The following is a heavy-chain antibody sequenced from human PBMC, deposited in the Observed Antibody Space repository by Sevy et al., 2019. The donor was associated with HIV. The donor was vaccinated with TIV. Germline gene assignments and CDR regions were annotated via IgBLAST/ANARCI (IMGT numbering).Heavy chain of an antibody. D-gene: IGHD5-18*01. CDR2: VSGSADAT. Sequence: GGSLRLSCAASGFTFSNYAMSWVRRTPEKGLEWVSAVSGSADATDYTDSVKGRFTISRDNSKNTVYLQMNSLRAEDTAVYYCVKEVSQYSYSDYWGQGTLVTVSS. CDR1: GFTFSNYA. V-gene: IGHV3-23*01. CDR3: VKEVSQYSYSDY. J-gene: IGHJ4*02.